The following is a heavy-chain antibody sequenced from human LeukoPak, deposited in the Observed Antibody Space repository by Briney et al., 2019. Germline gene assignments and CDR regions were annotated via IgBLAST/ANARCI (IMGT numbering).Heavy chain of an antibody. Sequence: SGTLSLTCAVSGGSIISSNWWNWVRQPPGKGLEWIGEINHSGSTNYNPSLKSRVTISVDTSKNQFSLKLSSVTAADTAVYYCASPPNCSSTSCYYVYWGQGTLVTVSS. J-gene: IGHJ4*02. CDR1: GGSIISSNW. V-gene: IGHV4-4*02. D-gene: IGHD2-2*01. CDR2: INHSGST. CDR3: ASPPNCSSTSCYYVY.